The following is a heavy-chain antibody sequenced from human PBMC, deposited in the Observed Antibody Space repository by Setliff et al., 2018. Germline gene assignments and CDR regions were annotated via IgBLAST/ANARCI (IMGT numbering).Heavy chain of an antibody. CDR1: GYTFTSHY. Sequence: ASVKVSCKASGYTFTSHYMHWVRQAPGQGLEWMGIINPSGGATTYAQKFQGRVTMTSDTSMSTVYMELSSLRSEDTAIYYCARTLDYPNEYFQDWGQGTLVTVSS. V-gene: IGHV1-46*01. CDR2: INPSGGAT. CDR3: ARTLDYPNEYFQD. D-gene: IGHD4-17*01. J-gene: IGHJ1*01.